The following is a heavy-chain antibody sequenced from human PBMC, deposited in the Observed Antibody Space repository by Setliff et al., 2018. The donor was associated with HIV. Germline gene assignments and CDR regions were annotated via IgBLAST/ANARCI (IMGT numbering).Heavy chain of an antibody. J-gene: IGHJ3*02. CDR2: IYYSGRT. CDR3: ARHYGGNLDAFDI. D-gene: IGHD4-17*01. V-gene: IGHV4-39*01. CDR1: GASISSTSYY. Sequence: NPSETLSLTCTVSGASISSTSYYWGWIRQPPGKGLEWIGSIYYSGRTYYNPSLKSRVTISVDTSKNQFSLKLSSVTAADTAVYYCARHYGGNLDAFDIWGLGTMVTVSS.